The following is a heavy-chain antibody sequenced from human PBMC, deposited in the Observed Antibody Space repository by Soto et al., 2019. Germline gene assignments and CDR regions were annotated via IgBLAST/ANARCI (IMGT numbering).Heavy chain of an antibody. V-gene: IGHV4-59*01. Sequence: QVQLQESGPGLVKPSETLSLTCTVSGGSISSYYWSWIRQPPGKGLESLGYIYYSGSTNYNPSLKRRVTISVDSSKNQFSLKLSSVTAAETAVYACVRGQERAASPSGYWGQGLLVTVS. D-gene: IGHD1-1*01. CDR1: GGSISSYY. CDR3: VRGQERAASPSGY. J-gene: IGHJ1*01. CDR2: IYYSGST.